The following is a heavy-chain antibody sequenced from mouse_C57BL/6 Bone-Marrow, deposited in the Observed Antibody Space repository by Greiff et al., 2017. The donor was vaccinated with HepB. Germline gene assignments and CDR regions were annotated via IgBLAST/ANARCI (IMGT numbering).Heavy chain of an antibody. V-gene: IGHV3-5*01. CDR1: GISITTGNYR. Sequence: EVKLVESGPGLVKPSQTVFLTCTVTGISITTGNYRWSWIRQFPGNKLEWIGYIYYSGTITYNPSLTSRTTITRDTPKNQFFLEMNSLTAEDTATFYCAREGGIYDGYLWYFDVWGTGTTVTVSS. J-gene: IGHJ1*03. CDR3: AREGGIYDGYLWYFDV. CDR2: IYYSGTI. D-gene: IGHD2-3*01.